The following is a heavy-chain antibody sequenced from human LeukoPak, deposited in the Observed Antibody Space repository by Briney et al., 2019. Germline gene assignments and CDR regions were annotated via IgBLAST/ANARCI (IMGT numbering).Heavy chain of an antibody. D-gene: IGHD5-12*01. CDR1: GFTFSSYA. CDR2: ISGSGGST. V-gene: IGHV3-23*01. CDR3: AKIGWIVATIRETWYFDY. J-gene: IGHJ4*02. Sequence: GGSLRLSCAASGFTFSSYAMSWVRQAPGKGLEWVSAISGSGGSTYYADSVKGRFTISRDNSKNTLYLQMNSLRAEDTAVYYCAKIGWIVATIRETWYFDYWGQGTLVTVSS.